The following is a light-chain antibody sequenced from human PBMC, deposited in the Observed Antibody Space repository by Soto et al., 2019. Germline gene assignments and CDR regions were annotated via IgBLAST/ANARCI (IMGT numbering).Light chain of an antibody. CDR1: RGISSN. J-gene: IGKJ5*01. V-gene: IGKV3-20*01. CDR2: GAS. CDR3: QQSGSSLIP. Sequence: EIVLTQPPGTLSLSKGERANLSCRASRGISSNLAWYQQKTGQAPRLLIYGASSRATGIPDRFSGIVSGTDFTLTISRLEPEECAVYDCQQSGSSLIPFGQGTRLAIK.